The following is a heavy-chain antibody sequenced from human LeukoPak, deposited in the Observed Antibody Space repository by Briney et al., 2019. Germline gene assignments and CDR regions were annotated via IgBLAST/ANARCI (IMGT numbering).Heavy chain of an antibody. CDR1: GFTFSSYA. CDR2: ISGSGGST. Sequence: GGSLRLSCAASGFTFSSYAMSWVRQAPGKGLEWVSAISGSGGSTYYADSVKGRFTISRDNSKNTLYLQMNSLRAEDTVVYYCAKDISYDFWSGYSSYYYYGMDVWGQGTTVTVSS. CDR3: AKDISYDFWSGYSSYYYYGMDV. J-gene: IGHJ6*02. D-gene: IGHD3-3*01. V-gene: IGHV3-23*01.